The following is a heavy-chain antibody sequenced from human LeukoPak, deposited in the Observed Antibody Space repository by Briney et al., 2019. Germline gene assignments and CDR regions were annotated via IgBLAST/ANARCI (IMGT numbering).Heavy chain of an antibody. D-gene: IGHD3-22*01. Sequence: GGSLRLSCAASGFTFNLYAMHWVRQAPGKGLEWEAVMSYDGSNKYYTDSVRGRFTISRDNSKNTLYVQINNLRPEDTAVYYCARGDHYYDSSAFIDFWGQGTLVTVSS. J-gene: IGHJ4*02. CDR3: ARGDHYYDSSAFIDF. V-gene: IGHV3-30*04. CDR2: MSYDGSNK. CDR1: GFTFNLYA.